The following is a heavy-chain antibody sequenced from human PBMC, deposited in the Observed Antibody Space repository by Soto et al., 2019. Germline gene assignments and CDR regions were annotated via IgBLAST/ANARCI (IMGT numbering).Heavy chain of an antibody. CDR2: IHYSGRT. Sequence: PSETLSLTCSVSNGSISGFYWTWIRQPPGKILEWIGYIHYSGRTDYNPSLTSRATMSVDTSKNQFSLNLKSITAADTAVYYCVRVGVGIGNHFESWGRGTLVPVSS. J-gene: IGHJ4*02. V-gene: IGHV4-59*12. D-gene: IGHD1-26*01. CDR3: VRVGVGIGNHFES. CDR1: NGSISGFY.